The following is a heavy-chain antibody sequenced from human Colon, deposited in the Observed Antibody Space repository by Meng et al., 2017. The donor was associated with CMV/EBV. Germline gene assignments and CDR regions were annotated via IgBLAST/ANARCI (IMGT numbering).Heavy chain of an antibody. J-gene: IGHJ1*01. D-gene: IGHD3-22*01. CDR3: ATVSSGYYLYFQH. V-gene: IGHV1-2*02. CDR1: GYTFTGYY. Sequence: QVQLVQSGAEVKKPGASVKGSCKASGYTFTGYYRHWVRQAPGQGLEWMGWINPNSGGTNYAQKFQGRVTMTRDTSISTAYMELSRLRSDDTAVYYCATVSSGYYLYFQHWGQGTLVTVSS. CDR2: INPNSGGT.